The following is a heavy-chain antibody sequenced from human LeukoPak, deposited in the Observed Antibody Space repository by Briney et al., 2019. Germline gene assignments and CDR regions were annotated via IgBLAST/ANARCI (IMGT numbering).Heavy chain of an antibody. CDR3: AKATSAGTRYFDL. D-gene: IGHD6-13*01. Sequence: PGGSLRLSCAASGFAFSSYGMNWVRQAPGRGLEWVSSISGGSFTTYYADSVKGRFTISKDTSNNTLYLQMHSLRVDDTAVYFCAKATSAGTRYFDLWGRGTLVAVS. CDR1: GFAFSSYG. CDR2: ISGGSFTT. J-gene: IGHJ2*01. V-gene: IGHV3-23*01.